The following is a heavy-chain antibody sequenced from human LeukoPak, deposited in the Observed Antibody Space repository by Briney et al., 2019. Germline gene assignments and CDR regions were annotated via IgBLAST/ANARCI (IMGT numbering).Heavy chain of an antibody. V-gene: IGHV4-34*01. CDR1: GGSFSGYY. J-gene: IGHJ4*02. D-gene: IGHD1-26*01. CDR2: INHSGST. Sequence: PSXTLSLTCAVYGGSFSGYYWSWIRQPPGKGLEWIGEINHSGSTNYNPSLKSRVTISVDTSKNQFSLKLSSVTAADTAVYYCARGLEIVGATSFDYWGQGTLVTVSS. CDR3: ARGLEIVGATSFDY.